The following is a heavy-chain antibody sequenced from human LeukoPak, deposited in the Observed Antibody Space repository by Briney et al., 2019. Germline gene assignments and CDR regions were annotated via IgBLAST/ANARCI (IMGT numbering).Heavy chain of an antibody. D-gene: IGHD3-10*01. Sequence: GGSLRLSCAASEFTFSSYAMHWVRQAPGKGLEWVAVISYDGSNKYYVDSVKGRFTISRDNSKNTLYLQMSSLRAEDTAVYYCTKRSGSYGPFDYWGQGILVTVSS. CDR1: EFTFSSYA. V-gene: IGHV3-30-3*02. CDR3: TKRSGSYGPFDY. CDR2: ISYDGSNK. J-gene: IGHJ4*02.